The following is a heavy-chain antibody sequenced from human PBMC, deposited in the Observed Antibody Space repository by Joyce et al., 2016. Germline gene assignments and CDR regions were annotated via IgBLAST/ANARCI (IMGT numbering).Heavy chain of an antibody. CDR3: ARDRRIQTMFGAQRPPALDV. CDR2: ISAYRSKT. Sequence: QVQLVQSGGEVKRPGASVKVSCKASGYTFTSYGISWVGQAPGQGLEWMGWISAYRSKTNYPQKFRGRVTLTTDTSTNTAFMELRSLASDDTAVYYCARDRRIQTMFGAQRPPALDVWGKGTTVTVSS. CDR1: GYTFTSYG. D-gene: IGHD3-3*01. J-gene: IGHJ6*04. V-gene: IGHV1-18*01.